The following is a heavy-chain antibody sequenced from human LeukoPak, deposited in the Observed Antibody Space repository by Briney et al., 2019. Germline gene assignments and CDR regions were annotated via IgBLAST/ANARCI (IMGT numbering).Heavy chain of an antibody. J-gene: IGHJ4*02. CDR3: AKGEQQLGGGSLETDY. CDR2: ISAAGGST. Sequence: GSLRLSCAASGFTFINYAMSWVRQAPGKGLEWVSAISAAGGSTYYADSVKGRVTISRGNSKNTLYLQMNSLRVEDSAVYYCAKGEQQLGGGSLETDYWGQGTLVTVSS. V-gene: IGHV3-23*01. D-gene: IGHD6-13*01. CDR1: GFTFINYA.